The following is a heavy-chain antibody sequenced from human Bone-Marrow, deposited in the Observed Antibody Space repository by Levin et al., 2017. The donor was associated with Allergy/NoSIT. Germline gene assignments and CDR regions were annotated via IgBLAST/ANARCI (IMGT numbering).Heavy chain of an antibody. CDR1: GLSFSDYN. CDR3: ASTREYCVTSTAGYIAFKL. Sequence: KAGGSLRLSCVGSGLSFSDYNMNWVRQAPGKGLEWVASISSGSTYIFYADSMKGRFTISRDNAKNSLFLQMNSLTVHDAGVYFCASTREYCVTSTAGYIAFKLWGQGTTVTVS. CDR2: ISSGSTYI. D-gene: IGHD2-21*01. V-gene: IGHV3-21*06. J-gene: IGHJ6*02.